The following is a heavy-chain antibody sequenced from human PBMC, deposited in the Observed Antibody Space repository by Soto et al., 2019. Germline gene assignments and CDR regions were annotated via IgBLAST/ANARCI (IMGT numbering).Heavy chain of an antibody. CDR2: INWNAKDI. CDR1: GFTFNTCT. Sequence: GGSLRLSCAASGFTFNTCTMHWVRQAPGKGLEWVSFINWNAKDIYYADSVKGRFTISRDISQTTLFLQMNSLTTEDSAFYYCVKDNDWNLDLWGRGTLVTVSS. J-gene: IGHJ2*01. V-gene: IGHV3-43*01. CDR3: VKDNDWNLDL.